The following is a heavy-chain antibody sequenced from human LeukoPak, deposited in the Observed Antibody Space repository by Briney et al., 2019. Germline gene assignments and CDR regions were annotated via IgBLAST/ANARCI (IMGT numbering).Heavy chain of an antibody. V-gene: IGHV3-23*01. CDR1: GFTFSSYA. CDR2: VSGSGSST. Sequence: PGGSLRLSCEASGFTFSSYAMSWVRQAPGKGLEWVSVVSGSGSSTYSADSVKGRFTISRDNSKNTLFLQMNSLRAEDTAVYYCVRSGSSWYRFDYWGQGTLVTVSS. J-gene: IGHJ4*02. D-gene: IGHD6-13*01. CDR3: VRSGSSWYRFDY.